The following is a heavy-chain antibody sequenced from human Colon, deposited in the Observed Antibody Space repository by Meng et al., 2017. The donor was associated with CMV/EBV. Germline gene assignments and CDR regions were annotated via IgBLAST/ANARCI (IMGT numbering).Heavy chain of an antibody. V-gene: IGHV3-74*01. CDR2: ISGDGGMT. CDR3: ARGVGESLGWEMGY. Sequence: EVHLVEVGGGLVQPGGSLRLSCAASGFTFSTYWMHWVRQGPGKGPVWLSRISGDGGMTSYADSVKGRFTISRDNAKNTLYLQMNSLRVEDTAVYYCARGVGESLGWEMGYWGQGTLVTVSS. J-gene: IGHJ4*02. CDR1: GFTFSTYW. D-gene: IGHD1-26*01.